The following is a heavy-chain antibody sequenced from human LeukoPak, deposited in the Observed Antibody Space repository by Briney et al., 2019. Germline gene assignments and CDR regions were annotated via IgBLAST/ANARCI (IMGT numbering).Heavy chain of an antibody. CDR2: INSRGDDT. D-gene: IGHD2-21*02. Sequence: GGSLRLSCAASGFTFSTLAMSWVRQAPVKGLEWVSSINSRGDDTDYADSVKGRFTISRDNSKNTLYLQLNSLRLNDTAIFYCAKHRRSSLVTTYFDAWGQGILVAVSS. J-gene: IGHJ4*02. CDR3: AKHRRSSLVTTYFDA. CDR1: GFTFSTLA. V-gene: IGHV3-23*01.